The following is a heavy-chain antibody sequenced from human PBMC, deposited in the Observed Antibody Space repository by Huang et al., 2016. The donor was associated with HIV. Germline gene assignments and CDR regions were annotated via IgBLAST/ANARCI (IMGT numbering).Heavy chain of an antibody. V-gene: IGHV3-53*01. CDR1: GLSVSGNY. Sequence: EVQVVESGGGLTQPGGSLRFSCVVSGLSVSGNYMTWVRQAPGKGLEWIALFDNGDDTFYADAVKGRFTISRDNSRNTVFLQMNSLRAEDTAVYYCATFTIFGVDKGVWGQGTTVTVSS. CDR2: FDNGDDT. D-gene: IGHD3-3*01. CDR3: ATFTIFGVDKGV. J-gene: IGHJ6*02.